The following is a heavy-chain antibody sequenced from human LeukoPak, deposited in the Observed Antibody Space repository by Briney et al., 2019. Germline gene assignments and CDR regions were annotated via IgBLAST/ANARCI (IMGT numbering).Heavy chain of an antibody. Sequence: SETLSLTCSVSGGSISSYYWSWIRQPPGKGLEYIGYIYYSGSTNYNPSLKSRVTISVDTSKNQFSLKLSSVTAADTAVYYCARHRAAAATGGWFDPWGQGTLVTVSS. V-gene: IGHV4-59*08. CDR2: IYYSGST. CDR3: ARHRAAAATGGWFDP. CDR1: GGSISSYY. J-gene: IGHJ5*02. D-gene: IGHD6-13*01.